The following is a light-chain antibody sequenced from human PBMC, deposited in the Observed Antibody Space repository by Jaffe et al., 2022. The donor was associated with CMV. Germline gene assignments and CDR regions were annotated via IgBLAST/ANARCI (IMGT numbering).Light chain of an antibody. J-gene: IGLJ2*01. CDR2: KNN. CDR1: HSSIGNND. CDR3: AAWDDDLTAHVV. V-gene: IGLV1-47*01. Sequence: HSVLTQPPSVSGTPGQRVTISCSGRHSSIGNNDVFWYQQVPGLAPKLLIYKNNKRPSGVPDRFSGSRGGTSASLAIVGLRHEDEADYYCAAWDDDLTAHVVFGGGTKVTVL.